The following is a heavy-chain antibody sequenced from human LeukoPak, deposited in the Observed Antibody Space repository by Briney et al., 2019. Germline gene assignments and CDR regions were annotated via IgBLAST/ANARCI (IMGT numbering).Heavy chain of an antibody. D-gene: IGHD4-17*01. CDR1: GFTFSNAW. Sequence: GGSLRLSCAASGFTFSNAWMSWVRQAPGKGLEWVGRIKSKTDGGTTDYAAPVKGRFTISRDDSKNTLYLQMNSLKTEDTAVYYCTTDLPLGGGDYGDYWGQGTLVTVSS. J-gene: IGHJ4*02. CDR3: TTDLPLGGGDYGDY. V-gene: IGHV3-15*01. CDR2: IKSKTDGGTT.